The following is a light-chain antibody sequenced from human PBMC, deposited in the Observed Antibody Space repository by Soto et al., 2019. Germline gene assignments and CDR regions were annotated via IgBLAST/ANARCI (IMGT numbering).Light chain of an antibody. V-gene: IGLV2-14*01. Sequence: QSALTQPASVSGSPGQSITISCTGTSSDVGGYNYVSWYQQHPGKAPKLMIYEVSNRPSGVSNRFSGSKSGNTASLTISGLQDADEAAYYCSSYTSSSTYVFGTGTKLTVL. CDR3: SSYTSSSTYV. CDR1: SSDVGGYNY. J-gene: IGLJ1*01. CDR2: EVS.